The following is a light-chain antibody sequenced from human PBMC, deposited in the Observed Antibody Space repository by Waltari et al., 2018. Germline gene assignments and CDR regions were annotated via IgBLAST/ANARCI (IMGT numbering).Light chain of an antibody. CDR2: SSV. V-gene: IGLV7-43*01. J-gene: IGLJ3*02. CDR1: TGTVSHDFY. CDR3: LLYYGGTWV. Sequence: QIVVTQEPSVTVSPGGTVTLTCASSTGTVSHDFYPNWFQQKPGQAPRSLIHSSVAKHPWTPARFSGSLLGGKARLTLSGVRPEDEADYYCLLYYGGTWVFGGGTKLTV.